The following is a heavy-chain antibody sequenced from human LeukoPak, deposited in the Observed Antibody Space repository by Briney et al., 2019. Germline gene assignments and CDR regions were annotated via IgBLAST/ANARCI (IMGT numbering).Heavy chain of an antibody. CDR1: GFTSDEYA. D-gene: IGHD3-10*01. V-gene: IGHV3-30*18. CDR3: TKEGLPSGSSWSAWFDP. Sequence: PGGSLRLSCAASGFTSDEYAMHWVRQAPGKGLEWVAVIANDGKTTYYADPVKGRFTISRDNSKNTLYLQMNSLRAEDTAVYYCTKEGLPSGSSWSAWFDPWGQGTLVTVSS. J-gene: IGHJ5*02. CDR2: IANDGKTT.